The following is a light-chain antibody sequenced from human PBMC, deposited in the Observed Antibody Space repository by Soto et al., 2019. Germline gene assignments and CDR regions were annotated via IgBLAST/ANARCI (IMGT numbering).Light chain of an antibody. CDR1: QSIRNF. CDR2: DAS. Sequence: DILMTQSPSTLSASVGDRVTITCRASQSIRNFLAWYQQKPGKAPKVLIYDASSLESGVPSRFSGSGSGTEFTLTISSLQPDDLATYFCQQYDSYWTFGPGTKVEIK. J-gene: IGKJ1*01. V-gene: IGKV1-5*01. CDR3: QQYDSYWT.